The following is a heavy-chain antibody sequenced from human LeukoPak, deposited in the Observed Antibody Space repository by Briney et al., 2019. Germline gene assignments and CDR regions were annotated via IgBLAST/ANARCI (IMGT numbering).Heavy chain of an antibody. V-gene: IGHV4-59*01. CDR1: GGPISRYY. Sequence: SETLSLTCTVSGGPISRYYWSWIRQPPGKGLEWIGYIYYSGSSNYSPSLKSRVTMSVDTSKNQFSLKLTSVTAADTAVYYCARYYCSGDCQGFDYWGQGTLVTVSS. CDR2: IYYSGSS. D-gene: IGHD2-21*02. J-gene: IGHJ4*02. CDR3: ARYYCSGDCQGFDY.